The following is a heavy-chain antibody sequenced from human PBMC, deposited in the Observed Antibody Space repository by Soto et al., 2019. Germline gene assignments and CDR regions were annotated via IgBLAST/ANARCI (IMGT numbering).Heavy chain of an antibody. CDR3: ATVAWGTYYMDV. CDR2: ISAYNGNT. D-gene: IGHD3-16*01. V-gene: IGHV1-18*01. CDR1: GYTFTSYG. J-gene: IGHJ6*03. Sequence: ASVKVSCKASGYTFTSYGISWVRQAPGQGLEWMGWISAYNGNTNYAQKIQGRVTMTSDTSTSTAYMELRSLRSDDTAVYYCATVAWGTYYMDVWGKGTTVTVSS.